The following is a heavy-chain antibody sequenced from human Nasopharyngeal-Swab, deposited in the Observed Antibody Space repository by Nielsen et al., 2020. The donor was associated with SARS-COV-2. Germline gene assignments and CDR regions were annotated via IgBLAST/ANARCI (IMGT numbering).Heavy chain of an antibody. D-gene: IGHD2-2*01. V-gene: IGHV5-51*01. J-gene: IGHJ5*02. Sequence: GGSLRLSCKGSGYSFTSYWIGWVRQMPGKGLEWMGIIYPGDSDTRYSPSFQGQVTISADKSISTAYLQWSSLKASDTAMYYCASLPNPYQGWFDPWGQGTLVTVSP. CDR2: IYPGDSDT. CDR1: GYSFTSYW. CDR3: ASLPNPYQGWFDP.